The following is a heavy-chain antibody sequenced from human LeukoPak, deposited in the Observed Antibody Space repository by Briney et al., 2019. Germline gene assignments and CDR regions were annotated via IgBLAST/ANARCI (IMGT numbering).Heavy chain of an antibody. D-gene: IGHD4-23*01. CDR1: GFTFTSSA. V-gene: IGHV1-58*02. Sequence: ATSVKVSCKASGFTFTSSAMQWVRQARGQRLEWIGWIVVGSGNTNYAQKFQERVTITRDMSTSTAYMELSSLRSEDTAVYYCARASGGNFWYFDLWGRGTLVSVSS. CDR2: IVVGSGNT. CDR3: ARASGGNFWYFDL. J-gene: IGHJ2*01.